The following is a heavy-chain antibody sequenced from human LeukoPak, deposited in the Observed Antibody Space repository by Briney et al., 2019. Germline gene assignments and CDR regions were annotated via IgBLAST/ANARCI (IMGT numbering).Heavy chain of an antibody. CDR3: ARDGRGIALLSAAFDY. CDR2: IYSGGST. Sequence: GGSLRLSCAASGFTVSSNYMSWVRQAPGKGLEWVSVIYSGGSTYYADSVKGRFTISRDNSKNTLYLQMNSLRSEDTAVYYCARDGRGIALLSAAFDYWGQGTLVTVSS. V-gene: IGHV3-53*05. CDR1: GFTVSSNY. D-gene: IGHD6-13*01. J-gene: IGHJ4*02.